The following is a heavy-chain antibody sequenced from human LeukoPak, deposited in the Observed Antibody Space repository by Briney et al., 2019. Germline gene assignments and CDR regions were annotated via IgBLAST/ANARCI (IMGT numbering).Heavy chain of an antibody. D-gene: IGHD5-18*01. Sequence: SETLSLTCTVSGGSISSGSYYWSWIRQPAGKGLEWIGRIYTSGSTNYNPSLKSRVTILVDTSKNQFSLKLSSVTAADTAVYYCARAAEWLPPADAFDIWGQGTMVTVSS. CDR1: GGSISSGSYY. J-gene: IGHJ3*02. V-gene: IGHV4-61*02. CDR2: IYTSGST. CDR3: ARAAEWLPPADAFDI.